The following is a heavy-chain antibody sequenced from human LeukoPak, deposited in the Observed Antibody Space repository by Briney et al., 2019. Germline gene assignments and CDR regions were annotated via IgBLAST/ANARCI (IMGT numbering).Heavy chain of an antibody. Sequence: GSLRLSCAASGFTFSSYAMHWVRQAPGKGLEWVAVISYSGSNKYYTDSVKGRFTISRDNSKNTLYLQMNSLRAEDTAVYFCAKSRSGSANWALQIFDNWGQGTLVTVSS. CDR3: AKSRSGSANWALQIFDN. D-gene: IGHD1-1*01. CDR1: GFTFSSYA. CDR2: ISYSGSNK. V-gene: IGHV3-30*18. J-gene: IGHJ4*02.